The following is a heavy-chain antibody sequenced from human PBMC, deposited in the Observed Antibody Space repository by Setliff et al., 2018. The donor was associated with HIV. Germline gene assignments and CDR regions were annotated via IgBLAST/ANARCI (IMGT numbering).Heavy chain of an antibody. D-gene: IGHD1-7*01. V-gene: IGHV4-39*07. Sequence: SETLSLTCTVSGGSISSSSFYWGWIRQPPGKGLEWIGEINHSGSTNYNPSLKRRVTISVDTSKNQFSLKLNSVTAADTAVYYCARVRLKLRQYWFDAWGQGSPVTVSS. CDR3: ARVRLKLRQYWFDA. CDR2: INHSGST. CDR1: GGSISSSSFY. J-gene: IGHJ5*02.